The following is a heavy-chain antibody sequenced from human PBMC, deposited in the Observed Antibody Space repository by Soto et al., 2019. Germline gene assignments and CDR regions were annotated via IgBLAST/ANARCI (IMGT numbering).Heavy chain of an antibody. D-gene: IGHD4-4*01. CDR2: IYPGDSDT. CDR1: GYSFSTYW. V-gene: IGHV5-51*01. Sequence: GESLKISCKGSGYSFSTYWIGWVRQMPGKGLDWMGIIYPGDSDTRYSPSFQGQVTISVDRSISTAYLQWSNLKASDTAMYYCARVLQEGYNYGMDVWGQGTTVTVSS. CDR3: ARVLQEGYNYGMDV. J-gene: IGHJ6*01.